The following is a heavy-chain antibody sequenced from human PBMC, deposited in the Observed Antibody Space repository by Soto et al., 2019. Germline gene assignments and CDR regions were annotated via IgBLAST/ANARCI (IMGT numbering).Heavy chain of an antibody. J-gene: IGHJ4*02. D-gene: IGHD3-3*01. V-gene: IGHV3-48*01. CDR1: GFTFCSYS. Sequence: EVQLVESGGGLVQPGGSLRLSCAASGFTFCSYSMNWVRQAPGKGLEWVSYISSSSSTIYYADSVKGRFTISRDNAKNSLYLQMNSLRAEDTAVYYCARVIYDFWSGYYGGYYFDYWGQGTLVTVSS. CDR3: ARVIYDFWSGYYGGYYFDY. CDR2: ISSSSSTI.